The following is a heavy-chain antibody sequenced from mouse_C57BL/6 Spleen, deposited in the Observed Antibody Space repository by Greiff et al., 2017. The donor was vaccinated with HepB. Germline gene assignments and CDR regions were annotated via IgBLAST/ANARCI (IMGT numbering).Heavy chain of an antibody. V-gene: IGHV1-5*01. CDR3: TRLGGYYSNYGFSY. J-gene: IGHJ3*01. D-gene: IGHD2-5*01. CDR2: IYPGNSDT. Sequence: VQLQQSGTVLARPGASVKMSCKTSGYKFTSYWMHWVKQRPGQGLEWIGAIYPGNSDTSYNQKFKGKAKLTAVTSASTAYMELSSLTNDDSAVYYCTRLGGYYSNYGFSYWGQGTLVTVSA. CDR1: GYKFTSYW.